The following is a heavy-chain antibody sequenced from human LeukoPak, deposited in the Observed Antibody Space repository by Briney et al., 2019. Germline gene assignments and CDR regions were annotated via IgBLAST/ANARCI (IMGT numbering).Heavy chain of an antibody. D-gene: IGHD3-10*01. CDR3: ARHDSYALGSHPLDV. Sequence: SETLSLTCTVSGGSISSCYWSWIRQPPGKGLEWIGYIYYSGSTNYNPSLKSRVTISVDTSKNQFSLKLSSVTAADTAVYFCARHDSYALGSHPLDVWGQGTTVIVSS. J-gene: IGHJ6*02. CDR2: IYYSGST. V-gene: IGHV4-59*08. CDR1: GGSISSCY.